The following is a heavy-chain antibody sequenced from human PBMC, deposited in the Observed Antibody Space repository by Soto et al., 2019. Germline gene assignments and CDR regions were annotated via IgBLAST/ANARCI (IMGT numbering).Heavy chain of an antibody. CDR1: GFTFSSYS. Sequence: EVQLVESGGGLVKPGGSLRLSCAASGFTFSSYSMNWVRQAPGKGLEWVSSISSSSSYIYYADSVKGRFTISRDNAKNSLYLQMNSLRDEDTAVYYCARDGPLASPFACDIWGQGTMVTVSS. V-gene: IGHV3-21*01. CDR3: ARDGPLASPFACDI. J-gene: IGHJ3*02. CDR2: ISSSSSYI.